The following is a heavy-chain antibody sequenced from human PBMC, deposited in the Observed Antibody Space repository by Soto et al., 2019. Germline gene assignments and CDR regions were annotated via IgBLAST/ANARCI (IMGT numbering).Heavy chain of an antibody. Sequence: PGGSLRLSCAASGFTFSSYGMHWVRQAPGKGLEWVAVISYDGSNKYYADSVKGRFTISRDNSKNTLYLQMNSLRAEDTAVYYCAKDHSSSWYNYYYYYGMDVWGQGTTVTVSS. D-gene: IGHD6-13*01. V-gene: IGHV3-30*18. CDR1: GFTFSSYG. J-gene: IGHJ6*02. CDR3: AKDHSSSWYNYYYYYGMDV. CDR2: ISYDGSNK.